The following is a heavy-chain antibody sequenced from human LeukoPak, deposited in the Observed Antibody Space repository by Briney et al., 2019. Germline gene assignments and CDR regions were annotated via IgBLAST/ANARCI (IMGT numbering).Heavy chain of an antibody. V-gene: IGHV4-31*03. Sequence: SQTLSLTCTVSGDSISSGGHSWSWIRQHPGTGLEWIGYIYYSGTTYYNPSLKSRVTISVDTSKNQFSLKLNSVTAADTAVYYCARESGAAAAAPRFDYWGQGTLVTVSS. D-gene: IGHD6-13*01. CDR1: GDSISSGGHS. J-gene: IGHJ4*02. CDR2: IYYSGTT. CDR3: ARESGAAAAAPRFDY.